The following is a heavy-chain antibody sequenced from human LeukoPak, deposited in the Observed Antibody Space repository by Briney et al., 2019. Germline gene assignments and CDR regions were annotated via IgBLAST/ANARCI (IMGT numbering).Heavy chain of an antibody. Sequence: PSQTLSLTCAVSGGSISSGGYSWSWIRQPPGKGLEWIGYIYHSGSTYYNPSLKSRVTISVDTSKNQFSLKLSSVTAADTAVYYCARLTYYDILTGFFDYWGQGTLVTVSS. CDR2: IYHSGST. V-gene: IGHV4-30-2*02. D-gene: IGHD3-9*01. CDR3: ARLTYYDILTGFFDY. J-gene: IGHJ4*02. CDR1: GGSISSGGYS.